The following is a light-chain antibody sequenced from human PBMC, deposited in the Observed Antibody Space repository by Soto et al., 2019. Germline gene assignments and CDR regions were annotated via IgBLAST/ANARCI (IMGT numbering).Light chain of an antibody. CDR3: SSYTNTSPHVI. CDR2: XXX. CDR1: SSDIGGYNH. J-gene: IGLJ2*01. Sequence: QSALTQPASVSGSPGQSITISCTGASSDIGGYNHVSWYQQHPGKAPKLIIYXXXHRPSGXXXXXSXXXXXXXXXXXXXXLXAEDEADYFCSSYTNTSPHVIFGGGTKLTVL. V-gene: IGLV2-14*03.